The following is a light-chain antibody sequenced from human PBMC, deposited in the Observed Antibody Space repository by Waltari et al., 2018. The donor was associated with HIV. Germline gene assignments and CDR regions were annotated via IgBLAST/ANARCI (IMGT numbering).Light chain of an antibody. CDR1: QSVSSN. CDR3: QQYNNWPPWWT. Sequence: IVMTQSPDTLYVSPGERTTLSCRASQSVSSNLAWYQQKPGQAPRLLIYGASTRATGIPARFSGSGSGTEFTLTISSLQSGDFAVYFCQQYNNWPPWWTFGQGTKVEI. J-gene: IGKJ1*01. V-gene: IGKV3-15*01. CDR2: GAS.